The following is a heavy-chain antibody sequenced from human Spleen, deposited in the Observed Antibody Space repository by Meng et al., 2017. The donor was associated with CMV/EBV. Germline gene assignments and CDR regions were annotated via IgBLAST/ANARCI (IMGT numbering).Heavy chain of an antibody. CDR1: GFTFSNYA. D-gene: IGHD3-3*01. Sequence: GESLKISCAASGFTFSNYAIHWVRQAPGKGLEWVAVIWYDGSNKYYADSVKGRFTISRDNSKHTLYLQMNSLRAEDTAMYHCAKGSGYYQENWFDPWGQGTLVTVSS. CDR3: AKGSGYYQENWFDP. J-gene: IGHJ5*02. CDR2: IWYDGSNK. V-gene: IGHV3-33*06.